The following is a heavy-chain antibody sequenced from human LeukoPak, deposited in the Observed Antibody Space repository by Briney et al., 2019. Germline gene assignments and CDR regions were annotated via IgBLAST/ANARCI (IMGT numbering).Heavy chain of an antibody. D-gene: IGHD2-21*01. CDR1: GFTFSSYA. V-gene: IGHV3-23*01. J-gene: IGHJ4*02. CDR2: ISGSGGST. CDR3: ATTRTTYCGGDCYTFDY. Sequence: GGSLRLSCAASGFTFSSYAMSWVRQAPGKGLEWVSAISGSGGSTYYADSVKGRLTISRDNSKNTLYLQMNSLRAEDTAVYYCATTRTTYCGGDCYTFDYWGQGTLVTVSS.